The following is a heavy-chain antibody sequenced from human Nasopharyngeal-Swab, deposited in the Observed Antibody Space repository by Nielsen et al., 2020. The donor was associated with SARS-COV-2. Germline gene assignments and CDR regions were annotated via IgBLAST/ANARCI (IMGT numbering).Heavy chain of an antibody. J-gene: IGHJ6*02. CDR1: GFTFSSYG. D-gene: IGHD6-13*01. Sequence: GESLKISCAASGFTFSSYGMHWVRQAPGKGLEWVAVISYDGSNKYYADSVKGRFTISRDSSKNTLYLQMNSLRAEDTAVYYCAKAQQQMAYYYYGMDVWGQGTTVTVSS. V-gene: IGHV3-30*18. CDR3: AKAQQQMAYYYYGMDV. CDR2: ISYDGSNK.